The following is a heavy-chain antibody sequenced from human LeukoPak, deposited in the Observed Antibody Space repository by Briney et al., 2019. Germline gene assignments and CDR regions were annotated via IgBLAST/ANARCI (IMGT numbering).Heavy chain of an antibody. Sequence: PSETLSLTCAVYGGSFSGYDWSWIRQPPGKGLEWIGEMNHSGSTNYNPSLKSRVAISEDTSKNQFSLKLRSVTAADTAMYYCARTTTYYDSSGYYNGHDYWGQGTLVTVSS. J-gene: IGHJ4*02. CDR2: MNHSGST. V-gene: IGHV4-34*01. CDR3: ARTTTYYDSSGYYNGHDY. D-gene: IGHD3-22*01. CDR1: GGSFSGYD.